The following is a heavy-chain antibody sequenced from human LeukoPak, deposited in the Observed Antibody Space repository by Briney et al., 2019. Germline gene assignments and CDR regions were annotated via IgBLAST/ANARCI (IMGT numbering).Heavy chain of an antibody. J-gene: IGHJ3*02. V-gene: IGHV4-30-2*01. Sequence: SETLSLTCAVSGGSISSGGYSWSWIRQPPGKGLEWIGYIYHSGSTYYNPSLKSRVTISVDRSKDQFSLKLSSVTAADTAVYYCARYVVVITKAFDIWGQGTMVTVPS. CDR3: ARYVVVITKAFDI. D-gene: IGHD3-22*01. CDR1: GGSISSGGYS. CDR2: IYHSGST.